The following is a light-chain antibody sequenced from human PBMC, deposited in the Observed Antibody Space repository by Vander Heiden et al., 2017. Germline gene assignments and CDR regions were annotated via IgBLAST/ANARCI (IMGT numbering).Light chain of an antibody. J-gene: IGLJ1*01. CDR1: SSDVGGYDY. V-gene: IGLV2-8*01. Sequence: QSALPQPPSASGSPGQPVTISCTGTSSDVGGYDYVSWYQQHPGKAPKLIIYEVNKRPSGVPDRFSGSQSGNTASLTVSGLQAEDEGDYFCSSYAGTNTEVFGTGTKVTVL. CDR3: SSYAGTNTEV. CDR2: EVN.